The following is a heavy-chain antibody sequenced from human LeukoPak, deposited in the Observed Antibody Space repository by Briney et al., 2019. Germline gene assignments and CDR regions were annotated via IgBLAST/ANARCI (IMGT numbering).Heavy chain of an antibody. Sequence: GGSLRLSCAASGFTLSSYDMHWVRQVTGKGLEWVSAIGTAGDTHYPGSVKGRFTISRENAKNSLYLQMNSLRAEDTAVYYCAREYRYSSSWYPFDYWGQGTLVTVSS. J-gene: IGHJ4*02. D-gene: IGHD6-13*01. CDR3: AREYRYSSSWYPFDY. CDR1: GFTLSSYD. CDR2: IGTAGDT. V-gene: IGHV3-13*01.